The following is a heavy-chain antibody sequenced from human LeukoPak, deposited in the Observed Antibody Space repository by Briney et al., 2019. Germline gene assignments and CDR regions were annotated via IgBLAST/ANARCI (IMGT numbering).Heavy chain of an antibody. J-gene: IGHJ4*02. CDR3: ASKTLWYGDR. Sequence: GGSLRLSCAASGFSFSRSSIIWFRQAPGKGLWCVSSISVAYSPYTYYAASLKGRFTNSRDNARNSVNLQMNSLRAEDTAVYYCASKTLWYGDRWGQETLVTVSS. D-gene: IGHD3-10*01. CDR1: GFSFSRSS. V-gene: IGHV3-21*06. CDR2: ISVAYSPYT.